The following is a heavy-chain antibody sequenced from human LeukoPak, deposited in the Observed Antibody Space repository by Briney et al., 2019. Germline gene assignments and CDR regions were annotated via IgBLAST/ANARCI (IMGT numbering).Heavy chain of an antibody. CDR3: GKYLQTTVGANDY. V-gene: IGHV3-23*01. D-gene: IGHD1-26*01. CDR1: GFSISSYP. CDR2: ISGSGGAT. J-gene: IGHJ4*02. Sequence: PGGSLRLSCAASGFSISSYPMNWVRQAPGKGLEWVSVISGSGGATFYGDSVQGRFTISRDNSRDTLYLQMSSLRAEDTAVYYCGKYLQTTVGANDYWGQGTLVTVSS.